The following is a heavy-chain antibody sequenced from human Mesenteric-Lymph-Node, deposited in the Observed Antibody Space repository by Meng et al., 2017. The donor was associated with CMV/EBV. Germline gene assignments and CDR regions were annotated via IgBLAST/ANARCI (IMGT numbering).Heavy chain of an antibody. CDR3: AKSDVVGRHTGTYYLFDY. J-gene: IGHJ4*02. V-gene: IGHV3-23*01. CDR1: GFTFSSYV. D-gene: IGHD1-26*01. CDR2: INDGDRST. Sequence: RGSLRLSCAASGFTFSSYVMNWVRQAPGRGLEWVATINDGDRSTYYPDSVRGRFAISRDNSRNTLYLQINSLRAEDTAVYYCAKSDVVGRHTGTYYLFDYWGQGTLVTVSS.